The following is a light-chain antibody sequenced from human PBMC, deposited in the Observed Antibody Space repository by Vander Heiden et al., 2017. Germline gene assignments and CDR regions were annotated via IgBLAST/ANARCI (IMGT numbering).Light chain of an antibody. CDR3: QQYDNLPPYT. CDR2: DAS. J-gene: IGKJ2*01. Sequence: DIQMTQSPSSLSASVGDRVTITCQASQDISNYLNWYQQKQGKAPKLLIYDASNLETGVPSRFSGSGYGTDFSFTISSLQHEDIATYYCQQYDNLPPYTFGQGTKLEIK. V-gene: IGKV1-33*01. CDR1: QDISNY.